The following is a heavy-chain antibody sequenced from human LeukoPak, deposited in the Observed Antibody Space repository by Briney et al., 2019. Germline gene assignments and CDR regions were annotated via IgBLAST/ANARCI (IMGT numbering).Heavy chain of an antibody. CDR2: IYYTGST. D-gene: IGHD3-9*01. Sequence: PSETLSLTCTVSGGSLSSYYWTWIRQLPGKGLEWIGYIYYTGSTNHNPSLKSRVTMSVDTSKNQFSLNLNSVTAADTAVYYCARSGTVTGYLYWGQGALVTVSS. CDR3: ARSGTVTGYLY. V-gene: IGHV4-59*01. J-gene: IGHJ4*02. CDR1: GGSLSSYY.